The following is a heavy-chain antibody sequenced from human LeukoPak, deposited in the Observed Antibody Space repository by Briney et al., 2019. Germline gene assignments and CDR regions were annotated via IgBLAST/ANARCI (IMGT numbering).Heavy chain of an antibody. CDR1: GYTFTGYY. Sequence: ASVKVSCKASGYTFTGYYMHWVRQAPGQGLEWMGWINPNSGGTNYAQKFQGRVTMTRDTSISTAYMELSRLRSDDTAVYYSARGPVIPNYYYYYYMDVWGKGTTVTVSS. J-gene: IGHJ6*03. V-gene: IGHV1-2*02. D-gene: IGHD2-21*02. CDR3: ARGPVIPNYYYYYYMDV. CDR2: INPNSGGT.